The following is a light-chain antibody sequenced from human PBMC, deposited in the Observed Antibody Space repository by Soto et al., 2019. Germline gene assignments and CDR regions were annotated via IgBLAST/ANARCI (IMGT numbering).Light chain of an antibody. CDR2: EVF. CDR3: SSYTPTTWV. CDR1: SSDVGTNKY. J-gene: IGLJ3*02. V-gene: IGLV2-14*01. Sequence: QSALTQPASVSGSPGQSITISCTGTSSDVGTNKYVSWYQQHPGKAPQLIIYEVFNRPAGVYNRFSVSKSGNTASLTISGLQAEDEADYYCSSYTPTTWVFGGGTKVTVL.